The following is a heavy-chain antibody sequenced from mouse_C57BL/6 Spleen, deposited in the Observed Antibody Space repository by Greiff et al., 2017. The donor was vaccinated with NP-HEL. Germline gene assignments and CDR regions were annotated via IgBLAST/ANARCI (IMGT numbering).Heavy chain of an antibody. Sequence: QVQLQQSGPELVKPGASVKISCKASGYAFSSSWMNWVKQRPGKGLEWIGRIYPGDGDTNYTGKFKGKATMPADKSYNTAYLQLSSLTSEDYAVYFGVRQLRLTLDYWGQGTTLTVSS. J-gene: IGHJ2*01. CDR3: VRQLRLTLDY. V-gene: IGHV1-82*01. CDR2: IYPGDGDT. CDR1: GYAFSSSW. D-gene: IGHD3-2*02.